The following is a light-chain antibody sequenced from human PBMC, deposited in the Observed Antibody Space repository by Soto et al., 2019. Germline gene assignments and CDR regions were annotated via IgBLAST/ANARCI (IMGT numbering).Light chain of an antibody. V-gene: IGKV3-15*01. CDR2: DAS. Sequence: EIVMTQSPATLSMSPGETAALSCRASQSVSNNLVWYQQKPGQPPRLLIYDASTRATGVPARFSGSGSGTEFSLIISSLQSEDFAVYYCQQHLEWVTFGGGTKVEI. J-gene: IGKJ4*01. CDR3: QQHLEWVT. CDR1: QSVSNN.